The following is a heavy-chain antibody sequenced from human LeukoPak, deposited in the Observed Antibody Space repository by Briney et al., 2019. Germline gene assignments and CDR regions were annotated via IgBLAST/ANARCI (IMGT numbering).Heavy chain of an antibody. V-gene: IGHV3-23*01. CDR1: GFTFSSYS. CDR2: ISGSGGST. D-gene: IGHD2-8*01. Sequence: PGGSLRLSCAASGFTFSSYSMNWVPQAPGKGLEWVSAISGSGGSTYYADSVKGRFTISRDNSKNTLYLQMNSLRAEDTAVYYCARDGLMVYAKRNYYYYYYMDVWGKGTTVTVSS. CDR3: ARDGLMVYAKRNYYYYYYMDV. J-gene: IGHJ6*03.